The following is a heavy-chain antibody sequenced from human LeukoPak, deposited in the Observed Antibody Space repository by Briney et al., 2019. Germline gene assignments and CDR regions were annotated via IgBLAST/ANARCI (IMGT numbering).Heavy chain of an antibody. CDR2: INHSGST. J-gene: IGHJ4*02. V-gene: IGHV4-34*01. D-gene: IGHD2-15*01. Sequence: SETLSLTCAVYGGSFSGYYWSWIRQPPGKGLEWIGEINHSGSTNYNPSLKSRVTISVDTSKNRFSLKLSSVTAADTAVYYCARGGPTFYCSGGSCYAHTLNYWGQGTLVTVSS. CDR1: GGSFSGYY. CDR3: ARGGPTFYCSGGSCYAHTLNY.